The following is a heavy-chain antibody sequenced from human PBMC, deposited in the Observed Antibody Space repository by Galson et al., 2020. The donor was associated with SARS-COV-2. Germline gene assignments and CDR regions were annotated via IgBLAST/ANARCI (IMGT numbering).Heavy chain of an antibody. Sequence: KIGESLKISCAASGFTFSDYYMTWIRQAPGKGLEWLSYISSSGSSFSYADSVKGRFTISRDNGKNSLSLQMNSLRAEDTAVYYCERDRRAPGGVRLHDSWGQGILVTVSS. CDR2: ISSSGSSF. V-gene: IGHV3-11*01. D-gene: IGHD3-3*01. CDR1: GFTFSDYY. J-gene: IGHJ5*01. CDR3: ERDRRAPGGVRLHDS.